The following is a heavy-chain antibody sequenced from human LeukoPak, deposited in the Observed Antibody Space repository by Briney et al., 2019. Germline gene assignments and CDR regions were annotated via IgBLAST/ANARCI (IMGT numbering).Heavy chain of an antibody. D-gene: IGHD4-23*01. CDR3: VKGGYGGKSGLFDR. CDR1: GFSFRSYD. J-gene: IGHJ4*02. V-gene: IGHV3-30*18. CDR2: LWFGGNSI. Sequence: GRSLRLSCAASGFSFRSYDMHWVRQTPGKGLEWVAVLWFGGNSIYYADSVKGRFTISRDNSNNTLYLQMNSLTTVDTAVYYCVKGGYGGKSGLFDRWGQGTLVTVSS.